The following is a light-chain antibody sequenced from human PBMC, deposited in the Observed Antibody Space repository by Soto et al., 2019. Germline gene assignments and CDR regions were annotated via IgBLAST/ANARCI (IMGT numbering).Light chain of an antibody. CDR3: ATWDDSLNGWV. J-gene: IGLJ3*02. CDR2: SND. CDR1: SSNIESNT. Sequence: QSVPTQTPSASGTPGQRVTISCSGSSSNIESNTVNWYQQLPRAAPKLLIYSNDQRPSGVPDRFSGSKSDTSASLAISGLQSEDEADYYCATWDDSLNGWVFGGGTKVTVL. V-gene: IGLV1-44*01.